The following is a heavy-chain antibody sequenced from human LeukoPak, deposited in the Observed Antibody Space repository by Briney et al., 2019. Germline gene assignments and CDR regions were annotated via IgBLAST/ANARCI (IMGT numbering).Heavy chain of an antibody. J-gene: IGHJ5*02. CDR2: ISAYNGNT. Sequence: ASVKVSCKASGYTFTSYGISWVRQAPGQGLEWMGWISAYNGNTNYAQKLQGKVTMTTDTSTSTAYMELRSLRSDDTAVYYCARDRITMVRGAKSGKDWFDPWGQGTLVTVSS. D-gene: IGHD3-10*01. CDR1: GYTFTSYG. CDR3: ARDRITMVRGAKSGKDWFDP. V-gene: IGHV1-18*01.